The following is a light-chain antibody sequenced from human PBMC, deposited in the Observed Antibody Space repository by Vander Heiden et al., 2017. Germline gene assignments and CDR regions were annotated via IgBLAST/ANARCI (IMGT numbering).Light chain of an antibody. J-gene: IGKJ1*01. Sequence: DIQMTQSPSTLSAYVGDRVTITCRASQSINTYLAWYQQKPGKAPNLLIYKASILESGVPSRFSGSGSGTEFTLTISSLQPDDFATYYCQQYNSFTWTFGQGTKVEIK. V-gene: IGKV1-5*03. CDR3: QQYNSFTWT. CDR2: KAS. CDR1: QSINTY.